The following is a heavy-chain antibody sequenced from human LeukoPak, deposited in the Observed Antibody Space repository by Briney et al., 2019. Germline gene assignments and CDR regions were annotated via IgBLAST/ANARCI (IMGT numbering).Heavy chain of an antibody. CDR2: ISSDGSNK. V-gene: IGHV3-30*18. Sequence: GGSLRLSCAASGFTFSSYGIHCVRQAPGKGLEWVAVISSDGSNKYYADSVKGRFAISRDSSKNTLYLQMNSLRAEDTAVYYCAKGGSSGWFDYFDYWGQGTLVTVSS. CDR3: AKGGSSGWFDYFDY. CDR1: GFTFSSYG. D-gene: IGHD6-19*01. J-gene: IGHJ4*02.